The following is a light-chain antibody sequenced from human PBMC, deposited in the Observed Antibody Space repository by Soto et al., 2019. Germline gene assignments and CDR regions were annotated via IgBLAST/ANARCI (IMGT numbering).Light chain of an antibody. CDR1: SSDVGGYGS. V-gene: IGLV2-14*01. CDR2: EVS. J-gene: IGLJ1*01. Sequence: QSVLTQPPSASGPPGQSITISCTGTSSDVGGYGSVSWYQQHPGKAPKLMIYEVSNRPSGASNRFSGSKSGNTASLTISGLQAEDDADYYCSSYTSSGTDVFGSGTKVTV. CDR3: SSYTSSGTDV.